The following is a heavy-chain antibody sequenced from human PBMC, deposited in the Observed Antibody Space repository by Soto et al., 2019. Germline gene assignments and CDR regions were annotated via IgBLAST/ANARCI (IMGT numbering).Heavy chain of an antibody. Sequence: SETLSLTCAVYGGSFSGYYWTWFRQSPEKGLEWIGEINHRGVTNYNASLKSRIIISVDTSKNQFSLKLSSVTAADTAVYYCASGLTGYRYGFDFDDWGQGTLVPVAS. D-gene: IGHD5-18*01. CDR3: ASGLTGYRYGFDFDD. J-gene: IGHJ4*02. CDR1: GGSFSGYY. CDR2: INHRGVT. V-gene: IGHV4-34*01.